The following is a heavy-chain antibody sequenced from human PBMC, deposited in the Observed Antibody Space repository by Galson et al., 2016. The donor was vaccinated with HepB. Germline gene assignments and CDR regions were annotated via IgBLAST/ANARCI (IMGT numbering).Heavy chain of an antibody. D-gene: IGHD3-10*01. CDR1: GFIFSKYV. Sequence: SLRLSCAASGFIFSKYVMSWVRQAPGKGLEWVSVTSDSGHSTYYADSVKGRFTISRDNSKNTVYLQMNSLRAEDTALYYCVRAYGLGSFLFDYWGQGSLVTVSS. CDR3: VRAYGLGSFLFDY. CDR2: TSDSGHST. J-gene: IGHJ4*02. V-gene: IGHV3-23*01.